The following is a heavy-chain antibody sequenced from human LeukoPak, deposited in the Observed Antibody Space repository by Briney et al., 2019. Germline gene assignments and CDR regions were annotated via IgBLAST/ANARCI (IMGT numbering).Heavy chain of an antibody. D-gene: IGHD3-10*01. J-gene: IGHJ4*02. CDR1: GFTFSSYW. Sequence: GGSLRLSCAASGFTFSSYWMIWVRQAPGKGLEWVANIKQDGSEKYYVDSVKGRFTISRDNAKNSLYLQINSLRAEDTAVYYCARGYSGSFYYFDYWGQGTPVTVSS. V-gene: IGHV3-7*04. CDR2: IKQDGSEK. CDR3: ARGYSGSFYYFDY.